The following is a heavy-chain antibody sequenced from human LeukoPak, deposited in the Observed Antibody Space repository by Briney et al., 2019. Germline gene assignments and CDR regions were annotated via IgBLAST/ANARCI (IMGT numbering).Heavy chain of an antibody. V-gene: IGHV3-23*01. D-gene: IGHD3-3*01. CDR1: GFTFSSYA. CDR3: AKAKLGLLRFLEWLER. CDR2: ISGSGGST. Sequence: GSLRLSCAASGFTFSSYAMSWVRQAPGQGLEWVSAISGSGGSTYYADSVKGRFTISSDNSKNTLYLQMNSLRAEDTAVYYCAKAKLGLLRFLEWLERWGQGTLVTVSS. J-gene: IGHJ4*02.